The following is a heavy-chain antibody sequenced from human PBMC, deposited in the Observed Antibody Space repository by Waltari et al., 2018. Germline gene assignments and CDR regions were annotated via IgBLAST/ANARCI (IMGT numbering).Heavy chain of an antibody. V-gene: IGHV1-2*06. CDR3: TRENSWLVFDY. CDR1: GYTFTAYY. CDR2: IIPATGGT. J-gene: IGHJ4*02. D-gene: IGHD6-19*01. Sequence: QVQLVQSGAEVKKPGASVRVSCKASGYTFTAYYLHWLRQAPGQGLEWMGRIIPATGGTTYAQPFQGRVTMTRYTSLTTAYMELDRLTSDDTAMYYCTRENSWLVFDYWGQGNLVTVSS.